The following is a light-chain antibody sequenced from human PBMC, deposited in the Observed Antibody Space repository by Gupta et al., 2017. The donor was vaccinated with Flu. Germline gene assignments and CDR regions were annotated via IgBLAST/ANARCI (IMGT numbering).Light chain of an antibody. Sequence: ATLSVSPGEGATLSCRASQNIRSNLAWYQQRPGQAPRLLIYGASARDTGIPARFNGSGSGTEFTLSISSRQSEDFAFYYCQQYSHWPPLTFGGGTKVQI. CDR3: QQYSHWPPLT. J-gene: IGKJ4*01. V-gene: IGKV3-15*01. CDR1: QNIRSN. CDR2: GAS.